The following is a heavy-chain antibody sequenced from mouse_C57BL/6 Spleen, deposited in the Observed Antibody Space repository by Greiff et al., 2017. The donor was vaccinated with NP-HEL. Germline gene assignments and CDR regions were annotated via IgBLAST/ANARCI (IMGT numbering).Heavy chain of an antibody. CDR2: ISSGSSTI. J-gene: IGHJ2*01. V-gene: IGHV5-17*01. CDR3: ARNYYYVSSYGDYFDY. CDR1: GFTFSDYG. D-gene: IGHD1-1*01. Sequence: EVQLVESGGGLVKPGGSLKLSCAASGFTFSDYGMHWVRQAPEKGLEWVAYISSGSSTIYYADTVKGRFTISRDNAKITLFLQMTSLRSEYTAMYYCARNYYYVSSYGDYFDYWGQGTTLTVSS.